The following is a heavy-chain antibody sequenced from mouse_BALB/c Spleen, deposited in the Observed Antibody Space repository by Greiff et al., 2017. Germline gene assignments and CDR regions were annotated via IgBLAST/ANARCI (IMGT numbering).Heavy chain of an antibody. CDR2: ISYSGST. J-gene: IGHJ2*01. Sequence: EVQGVESGPGLVKPSQSLSLTCTVTGYSITSDYAWNWIRQFPGNKLEWMGYISYSGSTSYNPSLKSRISITRDTSKNQFFLQLNSVTTEDTATYYCARGTYGNYSFDYWGQGTTLTVSS. CDR3: ARGTYGNYSFDY. CDR1: GYSITSDYA. D-gene: IGHD2-10*02. V-gene: IGHV3-2*02.